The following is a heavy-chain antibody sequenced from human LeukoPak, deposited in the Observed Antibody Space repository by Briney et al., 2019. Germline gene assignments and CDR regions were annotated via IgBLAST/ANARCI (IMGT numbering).Heavy chain of an antibody. J-gene: IGHJ5*02. CDR1: GYTFTGYY. Sequence: ASVKVSCKASGYTFTGYYMHWVRQAPGQGLEWMGWINPNSGGTNYAQKFQGSVTMTRDTSISTAYMELSRLRSDDAAVYYCARLVGPIVVVIAMSENWFDPWGQGTLVTVSS. CDR3: ARLVGPIVVVIAMSENWFDP. CDR2: INPNSGGT. D-gene: IGHD2-21*01. V-gene: IGHV1-2*02.